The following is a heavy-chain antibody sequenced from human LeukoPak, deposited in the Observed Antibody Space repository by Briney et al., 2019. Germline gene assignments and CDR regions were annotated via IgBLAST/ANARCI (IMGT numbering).Heavy chain of an antibody. V-gene: IGHV3-48*01. CDR2: IIGDTGAI. CDR1: GFTFSRYS. Sequence: GGSLRLSCVASGFTFSRYSFNWIRQAPGKGLEWVSSIIGDTGAIHYADSVKGRFTISRDNAKDSLYLQMNSLRAEDTAVYYCARDSLNWGSRDYWGQGTLVTVSS. J-gene: IGHJ4*02. CDR3: ARDSLNWGSRDY. D-gene: IGHD7-27*01.